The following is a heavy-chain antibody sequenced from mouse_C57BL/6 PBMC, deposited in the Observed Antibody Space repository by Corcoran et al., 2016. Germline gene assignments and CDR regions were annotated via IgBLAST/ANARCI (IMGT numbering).Heavy chain of an antibody. V-gene: IGHV1-75*01. CDR2: IFPGSGST. CDR1: GYTFTDYY. CDR3: ASPAYYGYDGFAY. Sequence: QVQLQQSGPELVKPGASVKISCKASGYTFTDYYINWVKQRPGQGLEWIGWIFPGSGSTYYNEKFKGKATLTVDKSSSTAYMLLSSLTSEDSAVYFCASPAYYGYDGFAYWGQGTLVTVSA. D-gene: IGHD2-9*01. J-gene: IGHJ3*01.